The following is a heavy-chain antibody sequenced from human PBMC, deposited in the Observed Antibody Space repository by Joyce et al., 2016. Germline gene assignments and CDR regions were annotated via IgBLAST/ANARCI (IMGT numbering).Heavy chain of an antibody. CDR2: IADDGKNK. CDR1: GFTFSNYV. CDR3: ARQGVFPGGPSYGMDV. D-gene: IGHD1-14*01. Sequence: QVVLVESGGDVVRPGRSLRISCAASGFTFSNYVIHWVRQAPGKGREWVALIADDGKNKDYATSVKGRFTVSRDNAKNTLYLQMNSLRVENTAVYYCARQGVFPGGPSYGMDVWGQGTSVTVSS. V-gene: IGHV3-30*04. J-gene: IGHJ6*02.